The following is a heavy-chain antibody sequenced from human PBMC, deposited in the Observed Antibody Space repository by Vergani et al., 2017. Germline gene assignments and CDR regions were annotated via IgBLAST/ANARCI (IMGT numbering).Heavy chain of an antibody. J-gene: IGHJ6*02. CDR3: ARGGRDGDYGMDV. Sequence: QVQLVQSGAEVKKPGSSVKVSCKASGGTFSSYTISWVRQAPGQGLEWMGRIIPILGIANYAQKFQVRVTITADKSTSTAYMELSSLRSEDTAVYYCARGGRDGDYGMDVWGQGTTVTVS. D-gene: IGHD4-17*01. CDR2: IIPILGIA. V-gene: IGHV1-69*02. CDR1: GGTFSSYT.